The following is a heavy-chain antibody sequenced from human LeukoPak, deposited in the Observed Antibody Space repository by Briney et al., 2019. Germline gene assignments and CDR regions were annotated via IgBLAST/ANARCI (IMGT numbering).Heavy chain of an antibody. D-gene: IGHD3-22*01. CDR3: ARGGEYYYDSSGYYYGFGSFDY. Sequence: SETLSLTCTVSGGSISSGDYYWSWIRQPPGKGLEWIGYIYYSGSTYYNPSLKSRVTISVDTSKNQFSLKLSSVTAADTAVYYCARGGEYYYDSSGYYYGFGSFDYWGQGTLVTVSS. CDR1: GGSISSGDYY. CDR2: IYYSGST. V-gene: IGHV4-30-4*08. J-gene: IGHJ4*02.